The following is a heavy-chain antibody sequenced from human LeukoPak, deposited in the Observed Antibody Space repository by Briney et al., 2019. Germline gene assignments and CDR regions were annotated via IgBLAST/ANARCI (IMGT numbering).Heavy chain of an antibody. J-gene: IGHJ4*02. D-gene: IGHD5-18*01. V-gene: IGHV1-69*13. CDR3: ASGAGSAMVTTNFDY. Sequence: ASVKVSRKASGGTFSSYAISWVRQAPGQGLEWMGGIIPIFGTANYAQKFQGRVTITADESTSTAYMELSSLRSEDTAVYYCASGAGSAMVTTNFDYWGQGTLVTVSS. CDR2: IIPIFGTA. CDR1: GGTFSSYA.